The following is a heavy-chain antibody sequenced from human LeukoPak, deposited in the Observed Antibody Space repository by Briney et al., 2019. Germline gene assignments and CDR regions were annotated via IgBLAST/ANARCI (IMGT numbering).Heavy chain of an antibody. D-gene: IGHD1-14*01. J-gene: IGHJ4*02. Sequence: PGGSLRLSCAASGFTFSRYWMHWVRQAPGKGLVWVSRINSGGSSTSCADSVKGRFTISRDNAKNTLYLQMNSLRPEDTAVYYCIRGAPTTFDYWGQGTLVTVSS. CDR1: GFTFSRYW. CDR3: IRGAPTTFDY. CDR2: INSGGSST. V-gene: IGHV3-74*01.